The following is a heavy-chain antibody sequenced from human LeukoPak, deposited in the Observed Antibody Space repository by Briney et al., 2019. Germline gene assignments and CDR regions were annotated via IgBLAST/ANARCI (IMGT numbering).Heavy chain of an antibody. J-gene: IGHJ5*02. CDR2: INHSGTS. CDR3: ARHGVATWFDP. V-gene: IGHV4-34*01. D-gene: IGHD3-10*01. Sequence: SETLSLTCAVYGGSFTDYYWSWIRQPPGKGLEWVAEINHSGTSNYSPSLKSRVTISVDTSKNQLSPKLNSVTAADTAVYYCARHGVATWFDPWGQGTLVTVSS. CDR1: GGSFTDYY.